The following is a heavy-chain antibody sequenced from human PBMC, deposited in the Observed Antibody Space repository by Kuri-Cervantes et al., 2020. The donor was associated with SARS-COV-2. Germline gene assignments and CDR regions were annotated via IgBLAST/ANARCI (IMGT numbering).Heavy chain of an antibody. D-gene: IGHD4-17*01. V-gene: IGHV4-61*05. CDR3: ARLYGVSKDYYYYGMDV. Sequence: SETLSLTCTVSGGSISSSSYYWGWIRQPPGKGLEWIAYLSYSGSTTYNPSLKSRVTISVDTSKNHFSLKLSSVTAADTAVYYCARLYGVSKDYYYYGMDVWGQGTTVTVSS. CDR1: GGSISSSSYY. J-gene: IGHJ6*02. CDR2: LSYSGST.